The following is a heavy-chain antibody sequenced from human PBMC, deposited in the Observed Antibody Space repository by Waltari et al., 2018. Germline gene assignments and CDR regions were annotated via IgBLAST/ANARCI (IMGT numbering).Heavy chain of an antibody. Sequence: EVQLVEAGGNIVQPGGSLRLTCAADGFTFSDYWITWVRQVPGEGLVGVSRINGDGSSIRYSDSVKGRFTISRDNTRNTLFLQMNSLRVEDTAVYYCARKGGRGYTYGPFYYDSWGQGTQVTVSS. D-gene: IGHD5-18*01. CDR2: INGDGSSI. CDR3: ARKGGRGYTYGPFYYDS. CDR1: GFTFSDYW. J-gene: IGHJ4*02. V-gene: IGHV3-74*01.